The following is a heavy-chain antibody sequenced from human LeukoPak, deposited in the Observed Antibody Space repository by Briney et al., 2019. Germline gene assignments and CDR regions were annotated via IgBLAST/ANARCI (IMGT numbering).Heavy chain of an antibody. Sequence: GGSLRLSCAASGFTFSSYAMSWVRQAPGKGLEWVSVIYSGGSTYYADSVKGRFTISRDNSKNTLYLQMNSLRAEDTAVYYCAREYYDSSYYFDYWGQGTLVTVSS. V-gene: IGHV3-66*01. CDR2: IYSGGST. CDR1: GFTFSSYA. CDR3: AREYYDSSYYFDY. J-gene: IGHJ4*02. D-gene: IGHD3-22*01.